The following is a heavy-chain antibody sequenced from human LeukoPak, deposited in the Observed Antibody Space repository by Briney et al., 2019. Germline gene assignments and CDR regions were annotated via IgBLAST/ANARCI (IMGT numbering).Heavy chain of an antibody. CDR3: AKEDWFDP. CDR2: IWYDGSNK. V-gene: IGHV3-33*06. CDR1: GFTFSSYG. Sequence: GGSLRLSCAASGFTFSSYGMHWVRQAPGKGLEWVAVIWYDGSNKYYADSVKDRFTISRDNSKNTLYPQMNSLRAEDTAVYYCAKEDWFDPWGQGTLVTVSS. J-gene: IGHJ5*02.